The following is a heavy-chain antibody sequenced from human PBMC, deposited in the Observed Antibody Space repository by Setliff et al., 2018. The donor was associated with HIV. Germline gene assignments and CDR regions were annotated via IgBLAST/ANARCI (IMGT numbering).Heavy chain of an antibody. CDR3: ARGGNHGYSSGWYFYHFDY. D-gene: IGHD6-19*01. CDR1: GFTFSSYS. V-gene: IGHV3-21*01. Sequence: GGSLRLSCAASGFTFSSYSMNWVRQAPGKGLEWVSSISSSSSYIYYADSVKGRFTISRDNAKNSLYLQMNSLRAEDTAVYYCARGGNHGYSSGWYFYHFDYWGQGTLVTVSS. J-gene: IGHJ4*02. CDR2: ISSSSSYI.